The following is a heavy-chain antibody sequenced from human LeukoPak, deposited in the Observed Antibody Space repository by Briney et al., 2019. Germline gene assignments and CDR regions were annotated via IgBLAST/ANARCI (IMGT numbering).Heavy chain of an antibody. V-gene: IGHV4-61*02. CDR3: ARGVYSGSYYYFDY. D-gene: IGHD1-26*01. CDR1: GGSISSGSYY. J-gene: IGHJ4*02. CDR2: IYTSGST. Sequence: PSQTLSLTCTVSGGSISSGSYYWSWIRQPAGKGLEWIGRIYTSGSTNYNPSLKSRFTISVDTSKNQFSLKLSSVTAADTALYYCARGVYSGSYYYFDYWGQGTLVTVSS.